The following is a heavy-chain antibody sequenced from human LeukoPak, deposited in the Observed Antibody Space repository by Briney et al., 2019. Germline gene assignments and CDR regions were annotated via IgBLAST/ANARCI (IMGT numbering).Heavy chain of an antibody. CDR1: GFTFSSYW. CDR2: INTDGSST. J-gene: IGHJ4*02. D-gene: IGHD2-2*01. Sequence: GGSLRLPCAASGFTFSSYWMHWVRQAPGKGLVWVSRINTDGSSTSYADSVKGRFTISRDNAKNTLYLQMNSLRAEDTAVYYCARARYSYCSSTSCYAFDYWGQGTLVTVSS. CDR3: ARARYSYCSSTSCYAFDY. V-gene: IGHV3-74*01.